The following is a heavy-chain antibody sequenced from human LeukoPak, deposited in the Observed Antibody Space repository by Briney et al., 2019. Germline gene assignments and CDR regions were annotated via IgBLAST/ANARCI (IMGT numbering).Heavy chain of an antibody. CDR3: AIMTTTGDGKFDY. Sequence: SVRVSCKASGYTFTGYYMHWVRQAPGQGLEWMGRIIPILGIANYAQKFQGRVTITADKSTSTAYMELSSLRSEDTAVYYCAIMTTTGDGKFDYWGQGTLVTVSS. D-gene: IGHD1-26*01. CDR1: GYTFTGYY. V-gene: IGHV1-69*02. CDR2: IIPILGIA. J-gene: IGHJ4*02.